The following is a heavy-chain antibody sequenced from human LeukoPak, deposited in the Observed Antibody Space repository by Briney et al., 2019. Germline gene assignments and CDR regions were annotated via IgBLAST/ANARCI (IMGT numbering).Heavy chain of an antibody. CDR1: GFTFSSYW. V-gene: IGHV3-7*01. D-gene: IGHD1-26*01. J-gene: IGHJ4*02. Sequence: PGGSLRLSCAASGFTFSSYWMSWVRQAPGKGLEWVANIKQDGSEKNYVGSVKGRFTISRDNAKNSLYLQMDSLRAEDTAVYYCARDLYSGSYYDDYWGQGTLVTVPS. CDR3: ARDLYSGSYYDDY. CDR2: IKQDGSEK.